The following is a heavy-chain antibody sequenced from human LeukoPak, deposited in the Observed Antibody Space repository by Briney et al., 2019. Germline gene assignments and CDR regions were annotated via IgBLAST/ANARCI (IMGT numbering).Heavy chain of an antibody. CDR3: ARVAWGIAAAGYYFDY. CDR1: GGSFSGYY. J-gene: IGHJ4*02. Sequence: SETLSLTCAVYGGSFSGYYWSWIRQPPGKGLEWIGEINHSGSTNYNPSLKSRVTMSVDTSKNQFSLKLSSVTAADTAVYYCARVAWGIAAAGYYFDYWGQGTLVIVCS. D-gene: IGHD6-13*01. CDR2: INHSGST. V-gene: IGHV4-34*01.